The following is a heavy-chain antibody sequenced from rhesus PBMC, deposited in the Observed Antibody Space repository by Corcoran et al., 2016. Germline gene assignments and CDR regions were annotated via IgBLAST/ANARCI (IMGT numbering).Heavy chain of an antibody. Sequence: QVQLQESGPGLVKPSETLSLTCSVSGYSLRTGHFWGWIRQPPGKGLEFIGYFSGPTGSPSYYTSPLEIRVTISKDTSTNMFFLTLSSVPAADTAVYFCVRGTPPDNWGQGVLVTVSS. CDR1: GYSLRTGHF. CDR3: VRGTPPDN. CDR2: FSGPTGSPS. J-gene: IGHJ4*01. V-gene: IGHV4-99*01. D-gene: IGHD5-42*01.